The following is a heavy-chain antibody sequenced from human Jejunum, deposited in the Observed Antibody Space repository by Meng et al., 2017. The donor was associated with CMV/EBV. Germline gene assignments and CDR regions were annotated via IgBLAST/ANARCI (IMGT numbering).Heavy chain of an antibody. Sequence: SGRSFSNSWMIWVRRAPGKGLEWVAKTNEDGSDKYYVDSVKGRFTIFRDNAKNSVYLQMNSLRAEDTAVYYCASTGPLYGLYFCYWGQGTLVTVSS. CDR2: TNEDGSDK. D-gene: IGHD2-8*01. CDR1: GRSFSNSW. V-gene: IGHV3-7*01. CDR3: ASTGPLYGLYFCY. J-gene: IGHJ4*02.